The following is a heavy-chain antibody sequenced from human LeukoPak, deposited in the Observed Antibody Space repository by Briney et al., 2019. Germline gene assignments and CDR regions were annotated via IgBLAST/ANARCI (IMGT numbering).Heavy chain of an antibody. Sequence: PSQTLSLTCTVSGGSISSGGYYWSWIRQHPGKGLEWIGYIYYGGSTYYNPSLKSRVTISVDTSKNQFSLKLSSVTAADTAVYYCARVTMVRGVIRFDYWGQGTLVTVSS. V-gene: IGHV4-31*03. J-gene: IGHJ4*02. CDR1: GGSISSGGYY. D-gene: IGHD3-10*01. CDR2: IYYGGST. CDR3: ARVTMVRGVIRFDY.